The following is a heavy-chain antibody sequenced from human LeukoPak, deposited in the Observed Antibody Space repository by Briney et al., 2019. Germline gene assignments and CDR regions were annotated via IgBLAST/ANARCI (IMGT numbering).Heavy chain of an antibody. D-gene: IGHD2-2*01. J-gene: IGHJ5*02. CDR1: GYTFTRYG. CDR2: INPNSGGT. CDR3: ARDRQGYCSSTSCYDFWFDP. V-gene: IGHV1-2*02. Sequence: ASVKVSCKASGYTFTRYGISWVRQAPGQGLEWMGWINPNSGGTNYAQKFQGRVTMTRDTSISTAYMELSRLRSDDTAVYYCARDRQGYCSSTSCYDFWFDPWGQGTLVTVSS.